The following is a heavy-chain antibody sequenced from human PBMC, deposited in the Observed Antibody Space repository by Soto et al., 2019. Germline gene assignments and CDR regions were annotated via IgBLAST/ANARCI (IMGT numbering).Heavy chain of an antibody. CDR3: AARVGKGYYYGMDV. CDR2: IYPGDSDT. V-gene: IGHV5-51*01. CDR1: GYSFTNYW. J-gene: IGHJ6*02. Sequence: GESLKISCKATGYSFTNYWIGWVRQMPGKGLEWMGTIYPGDSDTRYGPAFEGQVTISADKSITTAYLQWSSLKASDTAMYYCAARVGKGYYYGMDVWGQGTTGTVS. D-gene: IGHD1-26*01.